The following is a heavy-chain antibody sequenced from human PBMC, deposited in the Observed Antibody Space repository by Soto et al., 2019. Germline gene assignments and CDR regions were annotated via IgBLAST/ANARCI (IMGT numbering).Heavy chain of an antibody. CDR3: ARIWGGGGYALIY. D-gene: IGHD2-8*01. CDR1: GFTFSDFY. CDR2: ISSSGTAT. V-gene: IGHV3-11*01. Sequence: QVQLVESGGGLVKPGGSLRLSCAASGFTFSDFYMSWIRQAPGKGLEWISYISSSGTATYYTDSVKGRFTISRDNANNSLYLQMNTLGDEETAVYYCARIWGGGGYALIYWGQGTLVTVSS. J-gene: IGHJ4*02.